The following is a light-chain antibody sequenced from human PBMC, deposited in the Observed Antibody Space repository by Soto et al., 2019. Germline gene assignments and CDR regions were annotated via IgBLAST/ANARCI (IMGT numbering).Light chain of an antibody. V-gene: IGKV1-5*01. CDR1: QSISSW. J-gene: IGKJ2*01. Sequence: DIQMTQPPSTLSASVGDRVTITCRASQSISSWLAWYQQKPGKAPKLLIYDASSLESGVPSRFSGSGSGTEFTLTISSLQPDDFATYYCQQYNSYSQYTFGQGTKVDIK. CDR3: QQYNSYSQYT. CDR2: DAS.